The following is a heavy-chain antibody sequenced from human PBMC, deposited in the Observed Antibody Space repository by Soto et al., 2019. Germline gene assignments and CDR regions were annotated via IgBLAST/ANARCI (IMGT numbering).Heavy chain of an antibody. CDR1: GFTFSTYW. Sequence: EVQLVESGGGVGQPGGSLRLSCAASGFTFSTYWMHWVRQVPGKGLVWVSRVNPDGTTTNYAASVKGRFTISRDNAKNTLHLQMNSLRVDDTAVYFCARDLAGVDDSWGQGTLVTVSS. V-gene: IGHV3-74*01. D-gene: IGHD7-27*01. J-gene: IGHJ4*02. CDR3: ARDLAGVDDS. CDR2: VNPDGTTT.